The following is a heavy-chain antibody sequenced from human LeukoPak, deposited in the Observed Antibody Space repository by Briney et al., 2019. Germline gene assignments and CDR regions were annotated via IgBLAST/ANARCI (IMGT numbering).Heavy chain of an antibody. Sequence: ASVKVSCKVCGYSLTKLCMHWVRQAPGKGLEWMGNFDPEDGETIYAQKFQGRVTMTEDTSTDTAYMELNSLTSEDTAVYYCARGLEWLTRRHTWFDPWGQGTLVTVSS. CDR1: GYSLTKLC. CDR2: FDPEDGET. J-gene: IGHJ5*02. V-gene: IGHV1-24*01. CDR3: ARGLEWLTRRHTWFDP. D-gene: IGHD3-3*01.